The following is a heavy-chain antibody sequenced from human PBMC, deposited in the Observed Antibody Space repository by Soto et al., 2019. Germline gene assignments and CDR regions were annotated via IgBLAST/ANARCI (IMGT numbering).Heavy chain of an antibody. D-gene: IGHD3-3*01. V-gene: IGHV3-66*01. CDR2: IYSGGST. Sequence: LRLSCAASGFTVSSNYMSWVRQAPGKGLEWVSVIYSGGSTYYADSVKGRFTISRDNSKDTLYLQMNSLRAEDTAVYYCARENDFWSGYSPALLSFDYWGQGTLVTVSS. J-gene: IGHJ4*02. CDR1: GFTVSSNY. CDR3: ARENDFWSGYSPALLSFDY.